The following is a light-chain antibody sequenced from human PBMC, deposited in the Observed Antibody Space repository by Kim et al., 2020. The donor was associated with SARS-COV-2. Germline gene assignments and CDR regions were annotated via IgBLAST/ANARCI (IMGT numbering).Light chain of an antibody. Sequence: GQRVTISCCGSSSNSGSNYVYWYQQLPGTAPKLLIYRNNQRPSGVPDRFSGSKSGTSASLAISGLRSEDEADYYCAAWDDSLSGYVFGTGTKVTVL. V-gene: IGLV1-47*01. J-gene: IGLJ1*01. CDR1: SSNSGSNY. CDR3: AAWDDSLSGYV. CDR2: RNN.